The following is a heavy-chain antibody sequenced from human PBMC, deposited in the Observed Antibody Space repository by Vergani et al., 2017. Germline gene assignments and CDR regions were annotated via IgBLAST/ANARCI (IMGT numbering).Heavy chain of an antibody. V-gene: IGHV3-7*01. CDR1: GFTFSSYW. D-gene: IGHD6-13*01. CDR2: IKQDGSEK. CDR3: ARREGSSWYWGWFDP. J-gene: IGHJ5*02. Sequence: EVQLVESGGGLVQPEGSLRLSCAASGFTFSSYWMSWVRQAPGKGLEWVANIKQDGSEKYYVDSVKGRFTISRDNAKNSLYLQMNSLRAEDTAVYYCARREGSSWYWGWFDPWGQGTLVTVSS.